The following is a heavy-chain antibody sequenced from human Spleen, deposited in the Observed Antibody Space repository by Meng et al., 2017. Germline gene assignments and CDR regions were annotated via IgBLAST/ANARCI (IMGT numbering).Heavy chain of an antibody. CDR1: GGSFSGYY. CDR2: INHNGST. CDR3: ARETSIFGVVITNGPGESRMDV. J-gene: IGHJ6*02. Sequence: SQTLSLTCAVYGGSFSGYYWSWIRQPPGKGLEWIGEINHNGSTNYNPSLKSRVTISVDTSKNQFSLKLSSVTAGETAVYYGARETSIFGVVITNGPGESRMDVGGQGTTVTVS. V-gene: IGHV4-34*01. D-gene: IGHD3-3*01.